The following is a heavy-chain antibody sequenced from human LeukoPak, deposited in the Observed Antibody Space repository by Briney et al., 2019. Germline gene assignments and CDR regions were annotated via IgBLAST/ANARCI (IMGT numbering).Heavy chain of an antibody. V-gene: IGHV3-23*01. CDR2: ISGSGGST. D-gene: IGHD6-13*01. J-gene: IGHJ6*03. CDR3: ASRGQQLGSLWYYYYYMDV. CDR1: GFTFSSYA. Sequence: PGGSLRPSCAASGFTFSSYAMSWVRQAPGKGLEWVSAISGSGGSTYYADSVKGRFTISRDNPKNTLYLQMNSLRAEDTAVYYCASRGQQLGSLWYYYYYMDVWGKGTTVTVSS.